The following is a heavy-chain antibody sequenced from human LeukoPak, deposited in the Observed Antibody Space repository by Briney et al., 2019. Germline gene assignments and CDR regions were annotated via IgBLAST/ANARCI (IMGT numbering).Heavy chain of an antibody. CDR2: INSDGSST. CDR3: AKVAVAGKFGYYYYMDV. Sequence: GGSLRLSCAASGFTFSSYWMHWVRQAPGKGLVWVSRINSDGSSTSYADSVKGRFTISRDNAKNTLYLQMNSLRAEDTAVYYCAKVAVAGKFGYYYYMDVWGKGTTVTVSS. J-gene: IGHJ6*03. CDR1: GFTFSSYW. D-gene: IGHD6-19*01. V-gene: IGHV3-74*01.